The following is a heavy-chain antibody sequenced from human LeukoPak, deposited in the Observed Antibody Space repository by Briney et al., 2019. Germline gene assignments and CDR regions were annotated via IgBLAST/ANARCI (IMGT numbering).Heavy chain of an antibody. CDR1: GFTFSSYA. V-gene: IGHV3-30-3*01. J-gene: IGHJ4*02. D-gene: IGHD3/OR15-3a*01. CDR2: TSNDGSNK. Sequence: PGGSLRLSCAAAGFTFSSYAMHWVRQAQGKGLEWVAVTSNDGSNKYYADSVKGRFTISRDNTKNTLYLQMNSLRPEDTAVYYCAREGGFGLDYWGQGTLVTVSS. CDR3: AREGGFGLDY.